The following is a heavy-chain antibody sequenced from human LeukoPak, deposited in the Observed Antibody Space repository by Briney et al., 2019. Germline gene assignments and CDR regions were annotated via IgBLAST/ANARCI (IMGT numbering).Heavy chain of an antibody. CDR2: IYHGGST. V-gene: IGHV4-39*07. CDR3: ARTPPGPDSRC. CDR1: GCSIRTSNYY. Sequence: PSETLSLTCTVSGCSIRTSNYYWGWIRQPPGKGLELIGNIYHGGSTYYTPSLTSRVTMSVDTSKNQFSLKLNSVTAADTAVYYCARTPPGPDSRCWGQGILVPVSS. D-gene: IGHD1-14*01. J-gene: IGHJ4*02.